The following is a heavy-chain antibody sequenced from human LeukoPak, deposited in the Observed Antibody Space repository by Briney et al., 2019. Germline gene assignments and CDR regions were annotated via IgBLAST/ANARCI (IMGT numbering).Heavy chain of an antibody. CDR3: ATYEHYYDSSGYYYDKGTYYFDY. CDR1: GGTFSSYA. CDR2: IIPILGIA. J-gene: IGHJ4*02. D-gene: IGHD3-22*01. V-gene: IGHV1-69*04. Sequence: SVKVSCKASGGTFSSYAISWVRQAPGQGLEWMGRIIPILGIANYAQKFQGRVTMTEDTSTDTAYMELSSLRSEDTAVYYCATYEHYYDSSGYYYDKGTYYFDYWGQGTLVTVSS.